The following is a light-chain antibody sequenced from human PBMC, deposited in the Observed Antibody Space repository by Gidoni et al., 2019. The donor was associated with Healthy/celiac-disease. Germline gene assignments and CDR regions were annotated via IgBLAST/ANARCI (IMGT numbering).Light chain of an antibody. CDR1: SSDVGGYNY. CDR3: NSYTSSSTLWM. CDR2: DVS. Sequence: QSALTQPASVSGSPGQSITISCTGTSSDVGGYNYVSWYQQHPGKAPKLMIYDVSNRSSGVSNRFSGSKSGNTASLTISGLQSEDEADYYCNSYTSSSTLWMFGGGTKLTVL. J-gene: IGLJ3*02. V-gene: IGLV2-14*03.